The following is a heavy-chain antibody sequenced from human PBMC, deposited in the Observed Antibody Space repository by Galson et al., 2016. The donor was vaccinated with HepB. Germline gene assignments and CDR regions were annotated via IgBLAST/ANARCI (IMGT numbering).Heavy chain of an antibody. CDR2: IWFDGRNI. V-gene: IGHV3-33*01. CDR1: GFSLSTYA. Sequence: SLRLSCAASGFSLSTYAMNWVRQAPGKGLEWVALIWFDGRNIYYEDSVKGRFTISRDNSKNTLYLQMNSLRAEDTAMYYCARGIEARGAFDIWGQGTMVTVSS. J-gene: IGHJ3*02. D-gene: IGHD2-15*01. CDR3: ARGIEARGAFDI.